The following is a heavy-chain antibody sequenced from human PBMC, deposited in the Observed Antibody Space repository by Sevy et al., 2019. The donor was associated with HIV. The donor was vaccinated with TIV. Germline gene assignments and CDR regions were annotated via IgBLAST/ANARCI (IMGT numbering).Heavy chain of an antibody. J-gene: IGHJ5*02. CDR3: ARTFLGYCSSTSCYGNWFDP. V-gene: IGHV4-59*01. CDR1: GGSISSYY. D-gene: IGHD2-2*01. CDR2: IYYSGST. Sequence: SETLSLTCTVSGGSISSYYWSWIRQPPGKGLEWIGYIYYSGSTNYNPSLKSRVTISVNTSKNQFSLKLSSVTAAETAVYYCARTFLGYCSSTSCYGNWFDPWGQGTLVTVSS.